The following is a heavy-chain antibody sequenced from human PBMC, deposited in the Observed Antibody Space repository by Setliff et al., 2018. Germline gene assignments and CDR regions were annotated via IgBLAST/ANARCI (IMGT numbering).Heavy chain of an antibody. V-gene: IGHV4-4*07. J-gene: IGHJ4*02. Sequence: PSETLSLTCTVSGDSISNYYWIRQTAGKGLEWIGSIYAGEATYYNPSLESRVVISVDSSKKRFSLKVSSVTAADTAVYYCARAIVVVPPNALKVYFDHWGPGVQVTSPQ. D-gene: IGHD2-2*01. CDR3: ARAIVVVPPNALKVYFDH. CDR1: GDSISNYY. CDR2: IYAGEAT.